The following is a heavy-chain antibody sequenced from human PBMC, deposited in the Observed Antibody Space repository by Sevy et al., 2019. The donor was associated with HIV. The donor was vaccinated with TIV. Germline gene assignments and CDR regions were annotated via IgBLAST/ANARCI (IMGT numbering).Heavy chain of an antibody. CDR1: GYTFTSYW. D-gene: IGHD4-17*01. CDR2: IYPDDSDT. Sequence: GESLKISCKGSGYTFTSYWIGWVRQMPGKGLEWMGIIYPDDSDTSYSPSFQGQVTISADKSISTAYLQWSSLKASDTAMYYCSRHHASYGVTGYYYYYGLDVWGQGTTVTVSS. CDR3: SRHHASYGVTGYYYYYGLDV. V-gene: IGHV5-51*01. J-gene: IGHJ6*02.